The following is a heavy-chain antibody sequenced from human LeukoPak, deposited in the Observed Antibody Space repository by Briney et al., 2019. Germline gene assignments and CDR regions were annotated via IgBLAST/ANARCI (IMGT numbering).Heavy chain of an antibody. J-gene: IGHJ5*02. Sequence: GGSLRLSCAASGFTFSTYGVHWVRQAPGKGLEWVSSISSSSSYIYYADSVKGRFTISRDNAKNSPYLQMNSLRAEDTAVYYCARDRDSSGWDWFDPWGQGTLVTVSS. V-gene: IGHV3-21*01. CDR2: ISSSSSYI. CDR1: GFTFSTYG. D-gene: IGHD6-19*01. CDR3: ARDRDSSGWDWFDP.